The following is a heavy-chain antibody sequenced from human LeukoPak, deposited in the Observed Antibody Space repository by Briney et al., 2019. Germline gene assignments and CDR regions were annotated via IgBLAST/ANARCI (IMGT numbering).Heavy chain of an antibody. D-gene: IGHD3-3*01. CDR1: GGSISSYY. V-gene: IGHV4-4*07. Sequence: SETLSLTCTVSGGSISSYYWSWIRQPAGKGLEWIGRIYTSGSTNYNPSLKSRVTMSVDTSKNQFSLELSSVTAADTAVYYCARGRGGTIFGVVLGYMDVWGKGTTVTVSS. CDR2: IYTSGST. J-gene: IGHJ6*03. CDR3: ARGRGGTIFGVVLGYMDV.